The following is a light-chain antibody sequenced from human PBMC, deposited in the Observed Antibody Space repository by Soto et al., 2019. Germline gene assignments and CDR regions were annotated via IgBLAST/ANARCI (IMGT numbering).Light chain of an antibody. CDR3: LVSYNGDLV. Sequence: QTVVTQEPSLTVSPGGTVTLTCGSSTGAVTSGHYPYWLQQKPGQAPKTLISDTSDRLSWAPARFSGSLLGGNAALTLSGAQPEDEADYYCLVSYNGDLVFGGGTQLTVL. V-gene: IGLV7-46*01. J-gene: IGLJ2*01. CDR2: DTS. CDR1: TGAVTSGHY.